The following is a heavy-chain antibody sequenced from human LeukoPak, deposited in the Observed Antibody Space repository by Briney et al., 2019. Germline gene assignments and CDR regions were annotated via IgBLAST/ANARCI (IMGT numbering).Heavy chain of an antibody. Sequence: ASVKVSCKASGYTFTSYYMHWVRQAPGQGLERMGLINPTGGSTGYAQKFQGRVTMTRDMSTSTAYMELSRLRSDDTAVYYCAKAAAGSQHSYYYYYYLDVWGTGTTVTISS. D-gene: IGHD6-13*01. CDR3: AKAAAGSQHSYYYYYYLDV. CDR1: GYTFTSYY. CDR2: INPTGGST. J-gene: IGHJ6*03. V-gene: IGHV1-46*01.